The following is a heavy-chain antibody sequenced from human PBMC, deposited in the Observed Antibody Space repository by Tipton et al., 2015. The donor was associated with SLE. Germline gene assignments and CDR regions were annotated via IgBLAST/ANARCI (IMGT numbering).Heavy chain of an antibody. Sequence: TLSLTCTVSGGSISSGGYYWSWIRQHPGKGLEWIGHIYDSGSNTYYSPSLRSRVTISVDTSKNQFSLNLSSVTAADTAVYYCAAAVLNPYYFDYWGQGILVTFSS. CDR2: IYDSGSNT. D-gene: IGHD3-10*01. J-gene: IGHJ4*02. CDR3: AAAVLNPYYFDY. V-gene: IGHV4-31*03. CDR1: GGSISSGGYY.